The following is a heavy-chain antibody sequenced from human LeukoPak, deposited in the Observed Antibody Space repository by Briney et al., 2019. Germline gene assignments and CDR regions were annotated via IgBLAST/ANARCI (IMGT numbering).Heavy chain of an antibody. J-gene: IGHJ6*03. V-gene: IGHV3-30*18. D-gene: IGHD3-22*01. Sequence: GSLRLSCAASGFTFSSYGMHWVRQAPGKGLEWVAVISYDGSNKYYADSVKGRFTISRDNSKNTLYLQMNSLRAEDTAVYYCAKVGGSSGYYQYYYYYMDVWGKGTTVTVSS. CDR2: ISYDGSNK. CDR3: AKVGGSSGYYQYYYYYMDV. CDR1: GFTFSSYG.